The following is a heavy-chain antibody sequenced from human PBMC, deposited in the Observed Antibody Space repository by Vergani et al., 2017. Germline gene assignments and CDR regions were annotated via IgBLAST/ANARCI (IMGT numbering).Heavy chain of an antibody. J-gene: IGHJ4*02. CDR1: GGSISSYY. CDR2: IYTSGST. V-gene: IGHV4-4*07. CDR3: ARDSPLLYCSSTSCLFDY. D-gene: IGHD2-2*01. Sequence: QVQLQESGPGLVKPSETLSLTCTVSGGSISSYYWSWIRQPAGKGLEWIGRIYTSGSTNYNPSLKSRVTMPVDTSKNQFSLKLSSVTAADTAVYYCARDSPLLYCSSTSCLFDYWGQGTLVTVSS.